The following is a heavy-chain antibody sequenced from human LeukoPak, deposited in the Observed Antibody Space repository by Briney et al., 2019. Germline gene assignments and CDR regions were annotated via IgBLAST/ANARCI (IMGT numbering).Heavy chain of an antibody. CDR3: AKGSYSGDSSPTGDDY. CDR1: GFTFRSYA. Sequence: GGSLRLSCAASGFTFRSYAMSWAPLAPGEGLERGLTIRGSGGGTLYPDSVKGRFTISRENSKNTLWLHMTSLRAEDTAIYYWAKGSYSGDSSPTGDDYWGQGTLVTVSS. D-gene: IGHD3-10*01. CDR2: IRGSGGGT. J-gene: IGHJ4*02. V-gene: IGHV3-23*01.